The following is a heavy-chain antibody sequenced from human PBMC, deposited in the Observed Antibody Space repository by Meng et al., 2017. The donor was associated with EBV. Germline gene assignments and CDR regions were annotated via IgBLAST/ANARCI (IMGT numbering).Heavy chain of an antibody. J-gene: IGHJ4*02. CDR2: INPSDGYT. CDR1: GYTFTSHW. D-gene: IGHD3-10*01. V-gene: IGHV1-46*01. Sequence: QGKRVQCGGEGKKPGASVKVSCKASGYTFTSHWMHWVRQAPGQGLEWMGIINPSDGYTMYEQKFQGRVTVTADRPTATAYMVLRNLRSDDTAVYYCARGTPGRSYSDYWGPGTLVTVSS. CDR3: ARGTPGRSYSDY.